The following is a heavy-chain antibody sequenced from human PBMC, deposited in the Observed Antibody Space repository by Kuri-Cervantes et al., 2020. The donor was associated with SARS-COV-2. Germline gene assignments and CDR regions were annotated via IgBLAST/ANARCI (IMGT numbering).Heavy chain of an antibody. CDR2: IYYSGST. V-gene: IGHV4-59*08. J-gene: IGHJ4*02. Sequence: SETLSLTCTVSGGSISSYYWSWIRQPPGKGLEWIGYIYYSGSTNYNPSLKSRVTISVDTSKNQFSLKLSSVTAADTAVYYCARQFASYDFWSGYWFDYWGQGTLVTVSS. CDR3: ARQFASYDFWSGYWFDY. D-gene: IGHD3-3*01. CDR1: GGSISSYY.